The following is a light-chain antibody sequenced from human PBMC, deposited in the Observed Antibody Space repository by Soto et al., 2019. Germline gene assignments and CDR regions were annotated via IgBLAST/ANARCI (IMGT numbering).Light chain of an antibody. CDR2: DVS. Sequence: QSVLTQPASVSGPPGQSITISCTGTSSDFGNYNSVSWYQHHPGKAPKLVIYDVSNRPSGVSNRFSGSKSGNTASLTISGLQAEDEADYYCTSYTSSNNYVFGTGTKVTVL. J-gene: IGLJ1*01. CDR3: TSYTSSNNYV. V-gene: IGLV2-14*03. CDR1: SSDFGNYNS.